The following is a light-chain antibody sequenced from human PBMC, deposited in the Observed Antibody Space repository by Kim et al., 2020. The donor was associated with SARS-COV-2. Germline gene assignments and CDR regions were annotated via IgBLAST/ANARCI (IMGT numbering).Light chain of an antibody. CDR2: IHTVGSH. Sequence: ASVKLTWSPSSGHTSYAIAWRQKQPEKGPRFLMKIHTVGSHYKGDGSPARFSGATSGAEHYLPISSRQSVVEADYYCQTWGAGRWVFGGGTQLTVL. CDR3: QTWGAGRWV. CDR1: SGHTSYA. V-gene: IGLV4-69*01. J-gene: IGLJ3*02.